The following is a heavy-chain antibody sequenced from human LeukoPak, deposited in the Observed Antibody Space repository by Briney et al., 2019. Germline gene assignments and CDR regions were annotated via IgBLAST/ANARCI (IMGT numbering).Heavy chain of an antibody. J-gene: IGHJ4*02. CDR2: ISGSGGST. CDR1: GFSFSNYA. Sequence: GGSLRLSCVSSGFSFSNYAMSWVRQAPGKGLEWVSSISGSGGSTHYADSVKGRFTISRDKTKNTLYLQMNSLRAEDTAVYYCAKSAYYDARGYYREYYFDYWGQGTLVTVSS. D-gene: IGHD3-22*01. CDR3: AKSAYYDARGYYREYYFDY. V-gene: IGHV3-23*01.